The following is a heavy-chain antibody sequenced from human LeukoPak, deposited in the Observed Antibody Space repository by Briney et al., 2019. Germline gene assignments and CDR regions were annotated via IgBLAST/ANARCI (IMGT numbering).Heavy chain of an antibody. CDR1: GFTFSSHA. V-gene: IGHV3-23*01. J-gene: IGHJ6*02. D-gene: IGHD3-10*01. CDR3: ARLKNPTGPYYGMDV. Sequence: PGGSRRLSCAASGFTFSSHALTWVRRAPGKGLEWVSAISVSADATYYVDSVKGRFTISRDNSKNTVYLQLNSLRPEDTALYYCARLKNPTGPYYGMDVWGQGTTVTVS. CDR2: ISVSADAT.